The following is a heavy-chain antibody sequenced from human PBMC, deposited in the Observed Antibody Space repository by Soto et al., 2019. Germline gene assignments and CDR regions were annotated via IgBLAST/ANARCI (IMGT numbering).Heavy chain of an antibody. CDR2: IIPIFGTA. Sequence: SLKVYCNGSGGTFSIDAISWVRQEPGQGLEWMGGIIPIFGTANYAQKFQGRVTITADESTSTAYMELSSLRSEDTAVYYCARDAHYYDSSGYFLPSYFDYWGQGTLVPGFS. D-gene: IGHD3-22*01. V-gene: IGHV1-69*01. J-gene: IGHJ4*02. CDR1: GGTFSIDA. CDR3: ARDAHYYDSSGYFLPSYFDY.